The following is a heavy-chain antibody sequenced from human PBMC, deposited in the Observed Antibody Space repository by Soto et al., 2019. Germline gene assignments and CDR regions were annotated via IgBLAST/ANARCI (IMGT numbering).Heavy chain of an antibody. V-gene: IGHV1-3*01. Sequence: GASVKVSCTPSAYTFTSYAMHWVRQAPGQRLEWMGWINAGNGNTKYSQKFQGRVTITRDTSASTAYMELSSLRSEDTAVYYCARGSTTEKVDSWGQGILVTVSS. CDR2: INAGNGNT. CDR1: AYTFTSYA. CDR3: ARGSTTEKVDS. J-gene: IGHJ4*02.